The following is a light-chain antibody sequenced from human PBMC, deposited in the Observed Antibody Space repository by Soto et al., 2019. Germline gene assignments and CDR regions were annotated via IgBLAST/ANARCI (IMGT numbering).Light chain of an antibody. CDR2: AAS. J-gene: IGKJ1*01. CDR1: QSISSY. Sequence: DIQMTQSPSSLSASVGDTVTITCRTSQSISSYLSWYQQKPGRAPKLQIYAASNLQSGVPSRFSGSGSGTDFTLTIRSLQPEDFATYFCQQSYSSPWTFGQGTKVDIK. V-gene: IGKV1-39*01. CDR3: QQSYSSPWT.